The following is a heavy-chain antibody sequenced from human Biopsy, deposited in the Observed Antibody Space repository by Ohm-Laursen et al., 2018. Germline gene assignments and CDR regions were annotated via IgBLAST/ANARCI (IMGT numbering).Heavy chain of an antibody. CDR2: IYHSGST. V-gene: IGHV4-38-2*02. J-gene: IGHJ5*02. CDR1: GYSISSGYY. Sequence: TLSLTCAVSGYSISSGYYWGWIRQPPGKGLEWIGSIYHSGSTYYNPSLKSRVTISVDTSKNQFSLILSSMTAADTAVYYCAREPRIAAVAYFDPWGQGTLVTVSS. CDR3: AREPRIAAVAYFDP. D-gene: IGHD6-13*01.